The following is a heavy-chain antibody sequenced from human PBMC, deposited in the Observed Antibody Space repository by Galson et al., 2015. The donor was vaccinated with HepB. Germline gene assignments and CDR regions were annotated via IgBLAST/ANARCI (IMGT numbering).Heavy chain of an antibody. CDR3: AKVRYSSGWLAGQMDV. J-gene: IGHJ6*02. CDR2: ISYDGSNK. Sequence: SLRLSCAASGFTFSSYAMHWVRQAPGKGLEWVAVISYDGSNKYYADSVKGRFTISRDNSKNTLYLQMNSLRAEDTAVYYCAKVRYSSGWLAGQMDVWGQGTTVTVSS. D-gene: IGHD6-19*01. V-gene: IGHV3-30*04. CDR1: GFTFSSYA.